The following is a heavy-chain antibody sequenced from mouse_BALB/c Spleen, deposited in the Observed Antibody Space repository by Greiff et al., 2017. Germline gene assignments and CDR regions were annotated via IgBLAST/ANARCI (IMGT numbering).Heavy chain of an antibody. CDR3: ARHGGYDYYYAMDY. D-gene: IGHD2-4*01. Sequence: EVNLVESGGGLVKPGGSLKLSCAASGFTFSSYAMSWVRQTPEKRLEWVATISSGGSYTYYPDSVKGRFTISRDNAKNTLYLQMSSLRSEDTAMYYCARHGGYDYYYAMDYWGQGTSVTVSS. CDR2: ISSGGSYT. J-gene: IGHJ4*01. V-gene: IGHV5-9-3*01. CDR1: GFTFSSYA.